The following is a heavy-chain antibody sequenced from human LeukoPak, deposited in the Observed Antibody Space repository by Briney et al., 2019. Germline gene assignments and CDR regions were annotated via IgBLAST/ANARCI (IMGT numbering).Heavy chain of an antibody. Sequence: PGGSLRLSCAVSGYTFSSYAMYWVRQAPGKGLEWVSAISGSGGSTYYADSVKGRFTISRDNSKNTLYLQMNSLRAEDTAVYYCAKDQFQIAVAGYFDHWGQGTLVTVSS. D-gene: IGHD6-19*01. V-gene: IGHV3-23*01. CDR1: GYTFSSYA. CDR3: AKDQFQIAVAGYFDH. CDR2: ISGSGGST. J-gene: IGHJ4*02.